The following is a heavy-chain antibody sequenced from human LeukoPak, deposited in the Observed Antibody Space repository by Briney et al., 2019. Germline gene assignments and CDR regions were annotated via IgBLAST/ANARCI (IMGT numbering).Heavy chain of an antibody. CDR1: GYTFTSYD. CDR2: MNPNSGNT. Sequence: ASVKVSCKASGYTFTSYDINWVRQATGQGLEWMGWMNPNSGNTGYAQKFQGRVTITRNTSISTAYMELSSLRSEDTAVYYCARETIWSGYFDLWGRGTLVTVSS. D-gene: IGHD3-10*02. V-gene: IGHV1-8*03. CDR3: ARETIWSGYFDL. J-gene: IGHJ2*01.